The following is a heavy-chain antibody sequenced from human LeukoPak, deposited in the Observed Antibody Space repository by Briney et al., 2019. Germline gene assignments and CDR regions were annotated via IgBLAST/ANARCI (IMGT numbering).Heavy chain of an antibody. V-gene: IGHV4-59*01. CDR3: ARGGDPLVYYLGMDV. J-gene: IGHJ6*02. CDR2: IYYSGST. CDR1: GGSISSYY. Sequence: SETLSLTCTVSGGSISSYYWSWIRQPPGKGLEWIGYIYYSGSTNYNPSLKSRVTISVDTSKNQFSLKLSSVTAADTAVYYCARGGDPLVYYLGMDVWGQGPTVTVSS. D-gene: IGHD3-16*02.